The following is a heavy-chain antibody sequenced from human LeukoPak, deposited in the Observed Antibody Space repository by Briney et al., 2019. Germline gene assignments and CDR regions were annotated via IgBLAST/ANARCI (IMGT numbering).Heavy chain of an antibody. CDR3: TTDTWYSAGH. V-gene: IGHV3-7*03. D-gene: IGHD2-15*01. J-gene: IGHJ4*02. CDR1: GFIFSGSW. Sequence: GGSLRLSCTASGFIFSGSWMAWIRQAPGKGLEWVAIIKKDGSEKYYVDSMKGRFTISRDNAKDSLFLQMNSLRAEDTAIYYCTTDTWYSAGHWGQGTLVTVSS. CDR2: IKKDGSEK.